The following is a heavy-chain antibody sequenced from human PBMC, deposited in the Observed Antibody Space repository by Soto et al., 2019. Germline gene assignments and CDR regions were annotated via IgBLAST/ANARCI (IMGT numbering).Heavy chain of an antibody. D-gene: IGHD6-13*01. Sequence: ASXKVSCKSSGYTFTSYGISXVRQPPGQGLEWMGWISAYNGNTNYAQKLQGRVTMTTDTSTSTAYMELRSLRSDDKAVYYCARDYGIAAAGHGTLFDYWGQGTLVTVSS. CDR3: ARDYGIAAAGHGTLFDY. CDR2: ISAYNGNT. J-gene: IGHJ4*02. CDR1: GYTFTSYG. V-gene: IGHV1-18*01.